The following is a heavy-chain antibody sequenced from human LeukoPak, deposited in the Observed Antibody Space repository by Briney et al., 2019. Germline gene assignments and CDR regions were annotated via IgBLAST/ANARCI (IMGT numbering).Heavy chain of an antibody. J-gene: IGHJ4*02. CDR1: GFTFSSYG. CDR3: AKDQQQWLVPTDLDY. Sequence: PGRSLRLSCAASGFTFSSYGMHWVRQAPGKGLEWVAVISYDGSNKYYADSVKGRFTISRDNSKNTLYLQMNSLRAEDTAVYYCAKDQQQWLVPTDLDYWGQGTLVTVSS. D-gene: IGHD6-19*01. V-gene: IGHV3-30*18. CDR2: ISYDGSNK.